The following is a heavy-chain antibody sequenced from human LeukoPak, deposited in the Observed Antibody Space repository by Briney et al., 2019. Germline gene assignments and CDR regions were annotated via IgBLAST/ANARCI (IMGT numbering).Heavy chain of an antibody. Sequence: SETLSLTCNVSGGSISSSSYYWGWIRQPPGRGLEWIGSIYYSGSNCYNTSLKRRATISVDTSKNRFSLKLSSVAAADTTVYFCARKTGSFDAFDIWGQGTMVTVSS. J-gene: IGHJ3*02. D-gene: IGHD3-10*01. CDR2: IYYSGSN. V-gene: IGHV4-39*01. CDR1: GGSISSSSYY. CDR3: ARKTGSFDAFDI.